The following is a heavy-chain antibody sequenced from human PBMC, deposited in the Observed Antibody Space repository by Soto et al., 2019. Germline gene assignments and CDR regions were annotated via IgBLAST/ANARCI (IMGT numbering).Heavy chain of an antibody. CDR1: GGSVSSGSYY. CDR3: ARDPRGYSSGWYYYYGMDV. CDR2: IYYSGST. J-gene: IGHJ6*02. V-gene: IGHV4-61*01. D-gene: IGHD6-19*01. Sequence: PSETLSLTCTVSGGSVSSGSYYWSWIRQPPGKGLEWIGYIYYSGSTNYNPSLKSRVTISVDTSKNQFSLKLSSVTAADTAVYYCARDPRGYSSGWYYYYGMDVWGQGTTVTVSS.